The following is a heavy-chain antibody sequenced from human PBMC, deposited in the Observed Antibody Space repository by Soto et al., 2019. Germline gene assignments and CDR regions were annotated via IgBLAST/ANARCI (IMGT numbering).Heavy chain of an antibody. J-gene: IGHJ4*02. CDR1: GFTFASYV. Sequence: LRLSCAGSGFTFASYVMTWVRQAPGKGLEWVSSISATGGSTYYAGSVKGRFTISRDNSKNTLFLQMNSLRAEDTAIYYCANAEHPRRSIGFDYWGQGTLVTVSS. D-gene: IGHD3-16*02. CDR3: ANAEHPRRSIGFDY. CDR2: ISATGGST. V-gene: IGHV3-23*01.